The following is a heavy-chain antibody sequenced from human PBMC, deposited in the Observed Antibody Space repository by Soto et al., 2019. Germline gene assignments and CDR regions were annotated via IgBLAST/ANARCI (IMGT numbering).Heavy chain of an antibody. D-gene: IGHD2-15*01. V-gene: IGHV3-74*01. CDR1: GFVFSNYA. CDR3: ARVGQGRWHFDS. J-gene: IGHJ4*02. Sequence: GGSLRLSCAASGFVFSNYAMSWVRQAPGKGLEWVSRINRDGTTTSYADSMQGRFTISRDNAKNTLSLQMNSLRAEDTAVYYCARVGQGRWHFDSWGQGTLVTVSS. CDR2: INRDGTTT.